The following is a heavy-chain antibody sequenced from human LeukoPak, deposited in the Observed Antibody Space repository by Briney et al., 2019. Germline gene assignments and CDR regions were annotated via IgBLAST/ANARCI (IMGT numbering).Heavy chain of an antibody. J-gene: IGHJ6*02. CDR1: GFTFSSYS. CDR2: ISSSSSYI. D-gene: IGHD1-14*01. Sequence: GGSLRLSCAASGFTFSSYSMNWVRQAPGKGLGWVSSISSSSSYIYYADSVKGRFTISRDNAKNSLYLQMNSLRAEDTAVYYCARGREPGMDVWGQGTTVTVSS. V-gene: IGHV3-21*01. CDR3: ARGREPGMDV.